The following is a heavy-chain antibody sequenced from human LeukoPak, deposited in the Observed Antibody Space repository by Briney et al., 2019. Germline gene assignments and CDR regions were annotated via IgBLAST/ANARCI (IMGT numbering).Heavy chain of an antibody. D-gene: IGHD6-19*01. CDR1: GYSFTTYG. J-gene: IGHJ5*02. Sequence: GASVKVSCKASGYSFTTYGISWVRQAPGQGLEWMGWINPNSGGTNYAQKFQGRATMTRDTSISTAYMELSRLRSDDTAVYYCARDGYSSGWYKPDQDPWGQGTLVTVSS. CDR3: ARDGYSSGWYKPDQDP. CDR2: INPNSGGT. V-gene: IGHV1-2*02.